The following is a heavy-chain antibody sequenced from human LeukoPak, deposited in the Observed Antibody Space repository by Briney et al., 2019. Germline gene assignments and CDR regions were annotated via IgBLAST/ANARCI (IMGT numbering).Heavy chain of an antibody. D-gene: IGHD3-10*01. Sequence: GGSLRLSCAASGFTFSSYAMSWVRQAPGKGLEWVSAISGSGGSTYYADSVKGRFTISRDNSKNTLYLQMNSLRAEDTAVYYCARDPIGYLGFGELYAFDIWGQGTMVTVSS. J-gene: IGHJ3*02. CDR3: ARDPIGYLGFGELYAFDI. CDR2: ISGSGGST. CDR1: GFTFSSYA. V-gene: IGHV3-23*01.